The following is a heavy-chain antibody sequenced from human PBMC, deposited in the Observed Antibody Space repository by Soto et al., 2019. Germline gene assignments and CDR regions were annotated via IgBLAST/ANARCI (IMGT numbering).Heavy chain of an antibody. V-gene: IGHV2-70*04. CDR1: EFSLSTIGIR. Sequence: SGPTLVNPTQTLTLTCTFSEFSLSTIGIRLSWIRQSPGKALEWLARIDWGDDKFYSTSLKTRLTISKDTSKNQVVLTMTNMDPVDTAKYYCARMFYASSTYSEYYFDYWGQGTLVTVSS. D-gene: IGHD3-22*01. J-gene: IGHJ4*02. CDR2: IDWGDDK. CDR3: ARMFYASSTYSEYYFDY.